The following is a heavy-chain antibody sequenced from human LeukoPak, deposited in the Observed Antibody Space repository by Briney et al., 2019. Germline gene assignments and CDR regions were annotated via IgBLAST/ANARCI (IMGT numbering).Heavy chain of an antibody. Sequence: GGSLRLSCAASGFAFGSHWMHWVRQAPGKGLVWVARIESDASNTRYADSVKGRFTISRDNANKTLYLQMNSLRAEDTAVYYCARVGGSNAFDIWGQGTMVIVSS. CDR3: ARVGGSNAFDI. CDR1: GFAFGSHW. V-gene: IGHV3-74*01. D-gene: IGHD1-26*01. J-gene: IGHJ3*02. CDR2: IESDASNT.